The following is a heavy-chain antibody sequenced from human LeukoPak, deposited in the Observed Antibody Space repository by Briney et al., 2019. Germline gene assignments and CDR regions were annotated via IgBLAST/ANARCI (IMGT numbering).Heavy chain of an antibody. CDR2: IIPIFGTA. Sequence: SVKVSCKASGGTFSSYAISWVRQAPGQGLEWMGGIIPIFGTANYAQKFQGRVTITADESTSTAYMELSSLRSEDTAVYYCARALSAIGRWFDPWGQGTLVTVSS. CDR3: ARALSAIGRWFDP. J-gene: IGHJ5*02. CDR1: GGTFSSYA. V-gene: IGHV1-69*13. D-gene: IGHD2-2*01.